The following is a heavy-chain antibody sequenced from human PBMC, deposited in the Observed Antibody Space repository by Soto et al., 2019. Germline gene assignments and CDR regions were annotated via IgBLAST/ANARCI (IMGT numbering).Heavy chain of an antibody. D-gene: IGHD2-8*02. CDR2: FGVDYVT. Sequence: EVQLLESGGGLRQPGGSLRLSCATSGFRFSNYAMSWVRQAPGKGLEWVSGFGVDYVTYYADSVRGRFTISRDNSKNTLYLQMNSLTAEDTARYYCAKAKGSFDHTGPDQWGQGTLVTVSS. J-gene: IGHJ4*02. V-gene: IGHV3-23*01. CDR1: GFRFSNYA. CDR3: AKAKGSFDHTGPDQ.